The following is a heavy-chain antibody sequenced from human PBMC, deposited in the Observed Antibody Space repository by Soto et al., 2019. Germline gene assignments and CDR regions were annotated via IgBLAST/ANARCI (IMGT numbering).Heavy chain of an antibody. CDR2: IFSNGEK. D-gene: IGHD3-22*01. J-gene: IGHJ4*02. V-gene: IGHV2-26*01. CDR1: GFSLSNARMG. Sequence: QVTLKESGPVLVKATETLTLTCTVSGFSLSNARMGVSWIRQPPGKALQWLAHIFSNGEKSYSTSLQTRLTISKDTSKSQVVLTMTNMDPVDTATYYCERMRPNFYDRSGYIDYWGQGTLVTVSS. CDR3: ERMRPNFYDRSGYIDY.